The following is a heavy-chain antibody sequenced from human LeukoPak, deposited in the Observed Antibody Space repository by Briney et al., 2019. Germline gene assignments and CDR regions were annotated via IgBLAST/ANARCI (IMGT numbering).Heavy chain of an antibody. CDR1: GFTVSSSY. CDR2: IYSGGST. V-gene: IGHV3-53*01. J-gene: IGHJ4*02. D-gene: IGHD5-18*01. Sequence: PGGSLRLSCAASGFTVSSSYMSWVRQAPGKGLEWVSLIYSGGSTYYAASVKGRFTISRDNSKNTLYLQMNSPRPEDTAVYYCAKGYNYAYEYWGQGTLVTVSS. CDR3: AKGYNYAYEY.